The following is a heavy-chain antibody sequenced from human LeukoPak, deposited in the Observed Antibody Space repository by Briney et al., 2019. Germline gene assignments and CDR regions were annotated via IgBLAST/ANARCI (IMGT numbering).Heavy chain of an antibody. J-gene: IGHJ3*02. D-gene: IGHD4-17*01. CDR3: ARLGPTISHMTTAPFDAFDI. V-gene: IGHV5-51*01. CDR1: GYTFTNYW. CDR2: IYPGDSDT. Sequence: GESLKISCKGSGYTFTNYWIAWVRQMPGKGLEWMGIIYPGDSDTRYSPSFQGQVTISADKSISTAYLQWSSLKASDTAMYYCARLGPTISHMTTAPFDAFDIWGQGTMVTVSS.